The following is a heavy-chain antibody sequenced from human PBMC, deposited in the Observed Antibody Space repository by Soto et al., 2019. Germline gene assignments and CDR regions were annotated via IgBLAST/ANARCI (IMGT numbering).Heavy chain of an antibody. J-gene: IGHJ4*02. CDR3: ARAPYSRTSFHLDC. V-gene: IGHV1-46*01. D-gene: IGHD3-22*01. Sequence: ASVKVSCKASGYTFTAYHMHWVRQAPRQGLEWVGIINPSLGTANYAQKFQGRVAMTWDTSTTTVYMELSSLRSDDTAVYYCARAPYSRTSFHLDCWGQGTQVTVSS. CDR2: INPSLGTA. CDR1: GYTFTAYH.